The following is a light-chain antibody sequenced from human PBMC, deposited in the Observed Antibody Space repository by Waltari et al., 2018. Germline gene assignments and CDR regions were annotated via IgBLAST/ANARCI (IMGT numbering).Light chain of an antibody. V-gene: IGKV3-15*01. CDR1: QSIATN. Sequence: EVVMTQSPATLSVSPGGRATLSCRASQSIATNLAWYRQRRGQAPKLLIFDASTRATPSSGRFSGSGSGTEFTLTISSLQSEDSAVYYCQQSNRWPPIPFGQGTRLEIK. CDR3: QQSNRWPPIP. J-gene: IGKJ5*01. CDR2: DAS.